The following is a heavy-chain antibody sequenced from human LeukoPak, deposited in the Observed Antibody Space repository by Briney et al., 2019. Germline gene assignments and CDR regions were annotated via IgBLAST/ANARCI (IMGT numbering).Heavy chain of an antibody. CDR1: GGSISSSSYY. V-gene: IGHV4-39*07. J-gene: IGHJ4*02. D-gene: IGHD3-9*01. CDR3: ASRGYFDWSEVDY. Sequence: PSETLSLTCTVSGGSISSSSYYWGWIRQPPGKGLEWIGSIYYSGSTYYNPSLKSRVTISVDTSKNQFSLKLSSVTAADTAVYYCASRGYFDWSEVDYWGQGTLVTVSS. CDR2: IYYSGST.